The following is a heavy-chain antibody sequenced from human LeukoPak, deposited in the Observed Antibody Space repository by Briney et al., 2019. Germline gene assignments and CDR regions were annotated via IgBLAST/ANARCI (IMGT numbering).Heavy chain of an antibody. Sequence: GASVKVSCKASGYTFISYGISWVRQAPGQGLGWMGWISGDSGNTNYAQKLQGRVTMTTDTSATTAYLELRSLRSDDTAIYYCAREDTRRGSRGYFDYWGQGTLVNVSS. J-gene: IGHJ4*02. CDR1: GYTFISYG. CDR3: AREDTRRGSRGYFDY. CDR2: ISGDSGNT. V-gene: IGHV1-18*01.